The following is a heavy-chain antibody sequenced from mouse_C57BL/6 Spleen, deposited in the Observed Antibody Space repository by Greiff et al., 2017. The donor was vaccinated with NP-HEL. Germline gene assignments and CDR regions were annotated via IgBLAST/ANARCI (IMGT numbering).Heavy chain of an antibody. J-gene: IGHJ4*01. CDR1: GYTFTSYW. Sequence: VQLQQSGAELVRPGTSVKLSCKASGYTFTSYWMHWVKQRPGQGLEWIGVIDPSDSYTNYNQKFKGKATLTVDTSSSTAYMQLSSLTSEDSAVYYGAREEYGHSAMDYGGKGTSVTVSS. D-gene: IGHD2-10*02. V-gene: IGHV1-59*01. CDR2: IDPSDSYT. CDR3: AREEYGHSAMDY.